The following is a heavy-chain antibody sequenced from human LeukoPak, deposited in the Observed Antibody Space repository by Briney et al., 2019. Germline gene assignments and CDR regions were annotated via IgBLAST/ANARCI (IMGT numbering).Heavy chain of an antibody. D-gene: IGHD3-10*01. CDR1: GGSISTYY. Sequence: PSETLSLTCTVSGGSISTYYWSWIRQPPGKGLEWIGYIYYRVTSDYNPSLKSRVTMSVDMSTRQISLKLSSVTAADTAVYYCARAVGGDGSGSLWGPGTLITVSS. V-gene: IGHV4-59*01. CDR2: IYYRVTS. J-gene: IGHJ4*02. CDR3: ARAVGGDGSGSL.